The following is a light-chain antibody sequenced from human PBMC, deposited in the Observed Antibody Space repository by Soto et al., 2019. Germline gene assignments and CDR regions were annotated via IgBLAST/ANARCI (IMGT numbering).Light chain of an antibody. CDR1: QSVSSTY. Sequence: EIVVTQSPGTLSLSPGERATLSCRASQSVSSTYLAWYQQKPGQAPRLLIYGASSRATGIPDRFSGGGSGTDFTLTISRVEPEDFAVYYCQQCGSSPLTFGQGTKVEIK. CDR2: GAS. CDR3: QQCGSSPLT. V-gene: IGKV3-20*01. J-gene: IGKJ1*01.